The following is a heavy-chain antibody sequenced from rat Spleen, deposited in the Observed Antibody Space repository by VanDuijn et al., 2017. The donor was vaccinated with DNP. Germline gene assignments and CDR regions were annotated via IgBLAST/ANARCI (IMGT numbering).Heavy chain of an antibody. CDR1: GFSLTNSH. Sequence: QVQLKESGPGLVQPSQTLSLTCTVAGFSLTNSHVHWVRQPPGKGLEWMGVMWSDGDTLYNSAFKSRLSISRDTSKSQVFLKMNSLQTEDTATYYCARGDYYDGYYVLFAHWGQGTLVTVSS. J-gene: IGHJ3*01. CDR2: MWSDGDT. D-gene: IGHD1-12*03. CDR3: ARGDYYDGYYVLFAH. V-gene: IGHV2-32*01.